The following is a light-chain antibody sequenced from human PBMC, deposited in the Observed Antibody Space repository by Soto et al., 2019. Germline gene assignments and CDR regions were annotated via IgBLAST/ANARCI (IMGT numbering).Light chain of an antibody. CDR1: SGSIASNY. Sequence: FMLTQPHSVSESPGKTVTISCTRSSGSIASNYVQWYQQRPGSAPTTVIYEDNQRPSGVPDRFSGSIDSSSNSASLTISGLKTEDEADYCCQSYDSITVYVFGTGTKLTVL. V-gene: IGLV6-57*03. J-gene: IGLJ1*01. CDR3: QSYDSITVYV. CDR2: EDN.